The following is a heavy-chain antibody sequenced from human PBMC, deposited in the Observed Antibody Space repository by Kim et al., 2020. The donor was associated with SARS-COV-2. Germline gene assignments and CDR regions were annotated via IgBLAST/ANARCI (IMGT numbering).Heavy chain of an antibody. D-gene: IGHD6-19*01. Sequence: GGSLRLSCAASGFTFSSYAMSWVRQAPGKGLEWVSAISGSGGSTYYADSVKGRFTISRDNSKNTLYLQMNSLRAEDTAVYYCAREHPFQPPYSSGWYLDWFDPWGQGTLVTVSS. J-gene: IGHJ5*02. CDR3: AREHPFQPPYSSGWYLDWFDP. V-gene: IGHV3-23*01. CDR2: ISGSGGST. CDR1: GFTFSSYA.